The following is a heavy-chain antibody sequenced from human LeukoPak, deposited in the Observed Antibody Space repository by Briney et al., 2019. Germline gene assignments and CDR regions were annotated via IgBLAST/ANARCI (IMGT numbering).Heavy chain of an antibody. CDR1: GGSFSGYY. J-gene: IGHJ4*02. CDR3: ARGPPFDWLSHRLHYFDY. CDR2: INHSGST. Sequence: PSETLSLTCAVYGGSFSGYYWSWIRQPPGKGLGWIGEINHSGSTNYNPSLKSRVTISVDTSKTQFSLKLSSVTAADTAVYYCARGPPFDWLSHRLHYFDYWGQGTLVTVSS. V-gene: IGHV4-34*01. D-gene: IGHD3-9*01.